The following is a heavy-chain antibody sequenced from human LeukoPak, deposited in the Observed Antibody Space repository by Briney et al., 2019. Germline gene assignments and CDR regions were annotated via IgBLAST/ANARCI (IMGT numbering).Heavy chain of an antibody. CDR3: ARGEGGVLLWFGELSLGDYYYGMDV. CDR2: IYYWRST. J-gene: IGHJ6*02. CDR1: GGSNCSYY. Sequence: PSETLSLTCTLSGGSNCSYYWSGLPHPPGEGREGRGHIYYWRSTEQNPSLKSRVTISVDTSKNQLSLKLSSVTAADTAVYYCARGEGGVLLWFGELSLGDYYYGMDVWGQGTTVTVSS. V-gene: IGHV4-59*13. D-gene: IGHD3-10*01.